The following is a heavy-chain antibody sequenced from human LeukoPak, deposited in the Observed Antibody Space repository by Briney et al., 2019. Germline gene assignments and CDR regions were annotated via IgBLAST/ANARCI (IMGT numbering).Heavy chain of an antibody. J-gene: IGHJ4*02. CDR2: ISYDGSNK. CDR1: GFTFSSYG. Sequence: PGRSLRLSCAASGFTFSSYGMHWVRQAPGKGLEWVAVISYDGSNKYYADSVKGRFTISRDNSKNTLYLQMNSLRAEDTAVYYCARDSSGYYGWGQGTLVTVSS. V-gene: IGHV3-30*03. D-gene: IGHD3-22*01. CDR3: ARDSSGYYG.